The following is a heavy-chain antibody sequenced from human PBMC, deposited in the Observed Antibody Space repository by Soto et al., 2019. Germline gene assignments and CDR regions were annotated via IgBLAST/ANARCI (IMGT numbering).Heavy chain of an antibody. Sequence: SETLSLTCNVSGGSILSYYCFFILHPSFKSREWIVRIYTSGTTNYNPSLKSRATILIDTSKNQFSLKLSSVTAADTAVYYCGREGASGFGMDVWGQGTTVTFCS. CDR1: GGSILSYY. CDR3: GREGASGFGMDV. J-gene: IGHJ6*02. CDR2: IYTSGTT. D-gene: IGHD1-26*01. V-gene: IGHV4-4*07.